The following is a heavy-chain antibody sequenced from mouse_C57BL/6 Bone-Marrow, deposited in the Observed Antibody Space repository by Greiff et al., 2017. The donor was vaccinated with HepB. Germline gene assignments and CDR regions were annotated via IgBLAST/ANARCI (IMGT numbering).Heavy chain of an antibody. CDR1: GYTFTSYW. CDR2: IDPSDSYT. Sequence: QVQLQQSGAELVRPGPSVKLSCKASGYTFTSYWMHWVKQRPGQGLEWIGVIDPSDSYTNYNQKFKGKATLTVDTSSSTAYMQLSSLTSEDSAVYYCARPPLYSNLGMDYWGQGTSVTVSS. CDR3: ARPPLYSNLGMDY. J-gene: IGHJ4*01. V-gene: IGHV1-59*01. D-gene: IGHD2-5*01.